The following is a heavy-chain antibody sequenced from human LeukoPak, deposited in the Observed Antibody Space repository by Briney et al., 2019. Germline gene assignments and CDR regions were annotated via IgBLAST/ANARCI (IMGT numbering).Heavy chain of an antibody. CDR3: ARTMSSSHTVYGMDL. CDR1: GASISSYY. J-gene: IGHJ6*02. D-gene: IGHD2-2*02. Sequence: PSETLSLTCTVSGASISSYYWSWIRQPPGKGLEWIAYIFYSGSTNYNPSLKSRVTISVDTSENQFSLKLSSVTAVDTAVYYCARTMSSSHTVYGMDLWGQGTTVTVSS. V-gene: IGHV4-59*12. CDR2: IFYSGST.